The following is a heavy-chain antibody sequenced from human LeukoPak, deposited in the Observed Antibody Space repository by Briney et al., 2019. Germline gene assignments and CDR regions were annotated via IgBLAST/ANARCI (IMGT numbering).Heavy chain of an antibody. J-gene: IGHJ5*02. CDR3: ARDVIMAGSQGWFDP. D-gene: IGHD2-8*01. CDR1: GYSFIDYH. Sequence: ASVKVSCKASGYSFIDYHIHLVRQAPGQGLECMGWISPRSGATKYYIERFQGRFTMTRDTSISTAYMELSGLTYDDTAMYFCARDVIMAGSQGWFDPWGQGTLVTVSS. CDR2: ISPRSGAT. V-gene: IGHV1-2*02.